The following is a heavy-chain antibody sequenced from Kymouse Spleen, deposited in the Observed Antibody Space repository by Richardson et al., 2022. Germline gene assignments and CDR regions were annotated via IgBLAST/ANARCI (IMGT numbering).Heavy chain of an antibody. D-gene: IGHD3-10*01. CDR3: ARDITMVRGVIIDYFDY. J-gene: IGHJ4*02. Sequence: EVQLVESGGGLVQPGGSLRLSCAASGFTFSSYWMSWVRQAPGKGLEWVANIKQDGSEKYYVDSVKGRFTISRDNAKNSLYLQMNSLRAEDTAVYYCARDITMVRGVIIDYFDYWGQGTLVTVSS. V-gene: IGHV3-7*01. CDR1: GFTFSSYW. CDR2: IKQDGSEK.